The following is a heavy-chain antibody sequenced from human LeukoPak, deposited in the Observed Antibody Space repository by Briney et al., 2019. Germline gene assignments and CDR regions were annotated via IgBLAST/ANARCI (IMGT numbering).Heavy chain of an antibody. D-gene: IGHD3-9*01. Sequence: GGSLRLSCAASGFTFSGFGMNWVRQAPGRGLECLSYISSTSRTIYYADSVKGRFTISRDNAKNSLYLQMNSLRAEDTAVYYCAKIISDWLRGAFDIWGQGTMVTVSS. CDR3: AKIISDWLRGAFDI. CDR2: ISSTSRTI. J-gene: IGHJ3*02. V-gene: IGHV3-48*01. CDR1: GFTFSGFG.